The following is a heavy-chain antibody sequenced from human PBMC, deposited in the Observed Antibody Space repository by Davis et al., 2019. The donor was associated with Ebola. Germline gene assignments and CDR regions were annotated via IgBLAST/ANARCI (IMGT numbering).Heavy chain of an antibody. CDR1: GFTFSSYE. CDR3: TSFYYDSSISGYYFDY. J-gene: IGHJ4*02. D-gene: IGHD3-22*01. Sequence: GGSLRLSCAASGFTFSSYEMNWVRQAPGKGLEWVGHIRSKPYGGTAEYAASVKGRFTISRDDSKSIAYLQMNNLKIEDTAMYYCTSFYYDSSISGYYFDYWGQGTLVTVSS. CDR2: IRSKPYGGTA. V-gene: IGHV3-49*04.